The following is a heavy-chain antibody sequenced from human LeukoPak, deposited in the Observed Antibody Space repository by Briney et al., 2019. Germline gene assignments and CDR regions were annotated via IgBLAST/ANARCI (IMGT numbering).Heavy chain of an antibody. CDR3: AKDLNYYGSGSYYMDY. D-gene: IGHD3-10*01. CDR1: GFTFDDYA. CDR2: ISWNSGSI. V-gene: IGHV3-9*01. Sequence: GRSLRLSCAASGFTFDDYAMHWVRQAPGKGLEWVSGISWNSGSIGYADSVKGRFTISRDNSKNTLYLQMNSLRAEDTAVYYCAKDLNYYGSGSYYMDYWGQGTLVTVSS. J-gene: IGHJ4*02.